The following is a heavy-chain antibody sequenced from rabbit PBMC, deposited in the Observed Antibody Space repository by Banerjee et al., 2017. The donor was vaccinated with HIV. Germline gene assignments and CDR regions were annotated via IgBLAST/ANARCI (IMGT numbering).Heavy chain of an antibody. CDR3: TREGAGYISFDL. V-gene: IGHV1S45*01. CDR2: IYNGDGST. CDR1: GFTISSDAW. Sequence: EESGGGLVQPEGSLTLTCKASGFTISSDAWICWVRQAPGKGLEWIACIYNGDGSTYYASWAKGRFTISRTSSTTVTLQMTSLTAADTATYFCTREGAGYISFDLWGPGTLVTVS. J-gene: IGHJ4*01. D-gene: IGHD7-1*01.